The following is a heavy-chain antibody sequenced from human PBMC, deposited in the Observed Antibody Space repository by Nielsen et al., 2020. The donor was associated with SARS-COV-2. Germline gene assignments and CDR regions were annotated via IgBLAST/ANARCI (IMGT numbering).Heavy chain of an antibody. CDR3: ARDPVGIAVAGTFGMDV. CDR1: GYTFTSYD. Sequence: ASVKVSCKASGYTFTSYDINWVRQATGQGLEWMGWMNPNSGNTGYAQKFQGRVTMTRNTSISTAYMELGSLRSEDTAVYYCARDPVGIAVAGTFGMDVWGQGTTVTVSS. V-gene: IGHV1-8*01. CDR2: MNPNSGNT. D-gene: IGHD6-19*01. J-gene: IGHJ6*02.